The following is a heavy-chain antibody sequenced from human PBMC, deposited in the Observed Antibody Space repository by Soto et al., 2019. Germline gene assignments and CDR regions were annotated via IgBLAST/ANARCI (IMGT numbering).Heavy chain of an antibody. D-gene: IGHD6-13*01. Sequence: DSVQVSCTTSGYTFTGYDMHWVRQAPGQGLEWMGWINPNSGGTNYAQKFQGRVTMTRDTSISTAYMELSRLRSDDTAVYYCACIALDYWGQGTLVTVSS. J-gene: IGHJ4*02. CDR1: GYTFTGYD. CDR2: INPNSGGT. CDR3: ACIALDY. V-gene: IGHV1-2*02.